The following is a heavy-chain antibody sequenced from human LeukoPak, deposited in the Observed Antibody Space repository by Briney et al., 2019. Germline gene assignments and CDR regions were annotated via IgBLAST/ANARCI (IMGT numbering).Heavy chain of an antibody. CDR3: ARVDTAMALLFDY. V-gene: IGHV4-39*01. CDR1: GGSISSSSYY. Sequence: PSETLSLTCTVSGGSISSSSYYWGWIRQPPGKGREWIGSIYYSGSTYYNPSLKSRVTISVDTSKNQFSLKLSSVTAADTAVYYCARVDTAMALLFDYWGQGTLVTVSS. J-gene: IGHJ4*02. D-gene: IGHD5-18*01. CDR2: IYYSGST.